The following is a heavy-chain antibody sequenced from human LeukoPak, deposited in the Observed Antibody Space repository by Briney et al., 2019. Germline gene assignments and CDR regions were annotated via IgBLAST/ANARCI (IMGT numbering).Heavy chain of an antibody. J-gene: IGHJ4*02. CDR3: ARYRGTYRDY. CDR1: GFSFIRYN. CDR2: ITSGSSYI. V-gene: IGHV3-21*01. Sequence: PGGSLRLSCVASGFSFIRYNMNWVRQAPGKGLEWVSSITSGSSYIFYADSVKGRFTISRDNAKNSLSLQMSSLRAEDTAVYDCARYRGTYRDYWGQGTLVTVSS. D-gene: IGHD1-26*01.